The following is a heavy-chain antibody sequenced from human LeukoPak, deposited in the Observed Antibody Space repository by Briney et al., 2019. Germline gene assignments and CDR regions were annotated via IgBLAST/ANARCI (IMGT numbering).Heavy chain of an antibody. CDR1: GFTFSTYF. V-gene: IGHV3-23*01. D-gene: IGHD3-16*01. CDR2: ISGGGVTT. CDR3: ARNQQLGGHSYYYYGMDV. Sequence: GGSLRLSCEASGFTFSTYFMNWVRQAPGKGLEWVSGISGGGVTTYYADSVKGRFTISRDNSKNTLYLQMNSLRADDTAIYYCARNQQLGGHSYYYYGMDVWGQGTTVTVSS. J-gene: IGHJ6*02.